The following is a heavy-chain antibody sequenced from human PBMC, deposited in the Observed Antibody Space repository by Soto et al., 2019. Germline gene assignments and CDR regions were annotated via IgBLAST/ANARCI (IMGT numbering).Heavy chain of an antibody. D-gene: IGHD4-17*01. CDR2: INPSGGST. Sequence: QVQLVQSGAEVKKPGASVKVSCKASGYTFTSYYMHWVRQAPGQGLEWMGIINPSGGSTSYAQKFQCRATMTRDTSTSTVYMELSSLRSEDTAVYYCARGGDTVTTDYYMDVWGKGTTVTVSS. J-gene: IGHJ6*03. CDR3: ARGGDTVTTDYYMDV. V-gene: IGHV1-46*03. CDR1: GYTFTSYY.